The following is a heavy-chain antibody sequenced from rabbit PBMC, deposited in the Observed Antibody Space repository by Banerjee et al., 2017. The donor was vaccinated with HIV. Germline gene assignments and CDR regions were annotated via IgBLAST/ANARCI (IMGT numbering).Heavy chain of an antibody. J-gene: IGHJ4*01. CDR2: INTGNGRT. V-gene: IGHV1S45*01. CDR1: GFDLSSSHY. Sequence: QEQLEESGGDLVKPEGSLTLSCKASGFDLSSSHYMCWVRQAPGKGLEWIGCINTGNGRTWYASWAKGRFTISKTSSATVTLQMTSLTAADTATYFCARDLAGAIGWNFNLWGQGTLVTVS. D-gene: IGHD4-1*01. CDR3: ARDLAGAIGWNFNL.